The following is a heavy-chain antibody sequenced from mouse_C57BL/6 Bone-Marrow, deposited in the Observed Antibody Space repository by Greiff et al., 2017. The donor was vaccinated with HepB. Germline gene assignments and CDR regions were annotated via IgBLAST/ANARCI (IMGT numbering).Heavy chain of an antibody. J-gene: IGHJ2*01. D-gene: IGHD1-1*01. V-gene: IGHV12-3*01. Sequence: QVQLKESGPGLVKPSQSLFLTCSITGFPITSGYYWIWIRQSPGKPLEWMGYITHSGETFYNQSFQSTISITRETSKNQFFLHLNSVTTEDTAMYYCAGGGLITTVVATDYFDYWGQGTTLTVSS. CDR2: ITHSGET. CDR1: GFPITSGYY. CDR3: AGGGLITTVVATDYFDY.